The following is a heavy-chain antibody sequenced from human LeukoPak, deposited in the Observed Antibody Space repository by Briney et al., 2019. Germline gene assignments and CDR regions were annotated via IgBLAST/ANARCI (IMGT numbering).Heavy chain of an antibody. CDR1: GGSFSGYY. CDR2: INHSGST. CDR3: ARDLKGICLYYYYGMDV. J-gene: IGHJ6*02. D-gene: IGHD2-15*01. Sequence: PSETLSLTCAVYGGSFSGYYWSWIRQPPGKGLEWIGEINHSGSTNYNPSLKSRVTISVDTSKNQFSLKLSSVTAADTAVYYCARDLKGICLYYYYGMDVWGQGTTVTVSS. V-gene: IGHV4-34*01.